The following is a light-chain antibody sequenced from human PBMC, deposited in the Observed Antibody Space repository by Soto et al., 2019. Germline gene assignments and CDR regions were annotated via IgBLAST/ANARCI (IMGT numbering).Light chain of an antibody. CDR1: QSISSSSY. CDR3: QQYTASLLT. J-gene: IGKJ4*01. V-gene: IGKV3-20*01. CDR2: GAS. Sequence: EIVLTQSPGTLSLSPGERATLSCRASQSISSSSYLAWYQQKPGQAPRLLIYGASSRATGIPDRFSGSGSGTDFTLTISRLEPEDFAVYYCQQYTASLLTFGRGTKVEIK.